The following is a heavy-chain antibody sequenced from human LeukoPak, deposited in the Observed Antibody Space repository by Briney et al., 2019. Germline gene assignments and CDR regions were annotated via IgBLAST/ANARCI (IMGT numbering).Heavy chain of an antibody. Sequence: SETLSLTCTVSGGSISSYYWSWIRQPAGKGLEWIGRIYTSGSTNYNPSLKSRVTMSVDTSKNQFSLKLSSVTAADTAMYYCARDSFSVAGYYYYYGMDVWGQGTTVTVSS. CDR1: GGSISSYY. V-gene: IGHV4-4*07. CDR2: IYTSGST. D-gene: IGHD6-19*01. CDR3: ARDSFSVAGYYYYYGMDV. J-gene: IGHJ6*02.